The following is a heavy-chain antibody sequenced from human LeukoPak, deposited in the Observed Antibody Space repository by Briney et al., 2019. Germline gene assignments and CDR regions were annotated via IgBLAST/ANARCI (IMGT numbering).Heavy chain of an antibody. V-gene: IGHV4-30-4*08. J-gene: IGHJ4*02. CDR2: IYYSGST. CDR3: ARVPSGSSPFDY. D-gene: IGHD1-26*01. CDR1: GGSISSGDYY. Sequence: SETLSLTCTVSGGSISSGDYYWSWIRQPPGKGLEWIGYIYYSGSTYYNPSPKSRVTISVDTSKNQFSLKLSSVTAADTAVYYCARVPSGSSPFDYWGQGTLVTVSS.